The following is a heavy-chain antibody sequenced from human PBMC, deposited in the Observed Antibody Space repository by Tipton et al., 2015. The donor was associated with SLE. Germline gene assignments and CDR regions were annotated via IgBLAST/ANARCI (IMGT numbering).Heavy chain of an antibody. CDR1: GYTFSNHY. CDR2: INPSGGNT. CDR3: ARGHYDFWSGPLFYYMDV. V-gene: IGHV1-46*01. J-gene: IGHJ6*03. D-gene: IGHD3-3*01. Sequence: QVQLVQSGAEVEKPGASVKVSCKASGYTFSNHYMHWVRQAPGQGLEWMGIINPSGGNTIYAQRFQGRVTMTRDTSTSTVYMELISLRSEDTAVYYCARGHYDFWSGPLFYYMDVWGRGTTVTVSS.